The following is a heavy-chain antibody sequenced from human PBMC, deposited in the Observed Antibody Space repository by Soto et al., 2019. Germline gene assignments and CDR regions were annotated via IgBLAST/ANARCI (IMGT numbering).Heavy chain of an antibody. Sequence: GGSLRLSCAGSGFSFSSYVLSWVRQAPGRGLEWVAATSYDGNNRYYADSVKGRFIISRDNSKNTLDLEMETPRPEDTAVYYCAGVYYGGDSVNNFWGQGTPVTVSS. CDR3: AGVYYGGDSVNNF. J-gene: IGHJ4*02. CDR2: TSYDGNNR. V-gene: IGHV3-30-3*01. CDR1: GFSFSSYV. D-gene: IGHD2-21*02.